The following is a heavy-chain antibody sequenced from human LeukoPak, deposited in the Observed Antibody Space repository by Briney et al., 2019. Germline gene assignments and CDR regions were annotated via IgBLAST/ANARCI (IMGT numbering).Heavy chain of an antibody. D-gene: IGHD1-26*01. CDR3: ARGSGSYRGIYYYYYYMDV. J-gene: IGHJ6*03. V-gene: IGHV1-69*05. CDR1: GGTFSSYA. CDR2: INPNSGGT. Sequence: SVKVSCKASGGTFSSYAISWVRQAPGQGLECMGWINPNSGGTNYAQKFQGRVTITTDESTSTAYMELSSLRSEDTAVYYCARGSGSYRGIYYYYYYMDVWGKGTTVTVSS.